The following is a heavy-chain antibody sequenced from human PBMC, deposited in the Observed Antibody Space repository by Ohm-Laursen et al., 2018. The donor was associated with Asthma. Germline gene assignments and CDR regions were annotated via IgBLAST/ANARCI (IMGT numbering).Heavy chain of an antibody. CDR1: GGSISSGGYS. J-gene: IGHJ6*02. Sequence: TLSLTCAVSGGSISSGGYSWSWIRQPPGKGLEWIGYIYHSGSTYYNPSLKSRVTISVDRSKNQFSLKLSSVTAADTAVYYCARDCTSCQRPRGYYYYYGMDAWGQGTTVTVSS. CDR3: ARDCTSCQRPRGYYYYYGMDA. D-gene: IGHD2-2*01. CDR2: IYHSGST. V-gene: IGHV4-30-2*01.